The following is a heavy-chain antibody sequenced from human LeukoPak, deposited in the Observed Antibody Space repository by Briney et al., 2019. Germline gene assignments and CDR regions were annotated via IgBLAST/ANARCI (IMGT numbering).Heavy chain of an antibody. J-gene: IGHJ4*02. CDR2: IYNSGTT. V-gene: IGHV4-59*01. CDR3: ARGDYDLDY. CDR1: GASISPSY. D-gene: IGHD5-12*01. Sequence: SETLSLTCSVSGASISPSYWSWLRQPPGRGLEWIGYIYNSGTTNYNTSLASRVTISLDTSKNQFSLRLSSVSAVDTAVYYCARGDYDLDYWGQGTLVTVSS.